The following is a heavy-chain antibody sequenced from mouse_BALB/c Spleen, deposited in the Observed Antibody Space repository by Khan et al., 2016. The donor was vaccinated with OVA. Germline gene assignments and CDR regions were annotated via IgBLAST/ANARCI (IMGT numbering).Heavy chain of an antibody. J-gene: IGHJ3*01. CDR1: GFTFSTYG. CDR2: INSDGDYT. D-gene: IGHD2-2*01. V-gene: IGHV5-6*01. Sequence: EVQGVESGGDLVKPGGSLRLSCAASGFTFSTYGMSWVRQPPDKRLEWVATINSDGDYTYYPDTVKGRSTISRNNADNTLYLQMSSLQSEDTAMYYCAGHLPGSFAYWGQGTLVTVSA. CDR3: AGHLPGSFAY.